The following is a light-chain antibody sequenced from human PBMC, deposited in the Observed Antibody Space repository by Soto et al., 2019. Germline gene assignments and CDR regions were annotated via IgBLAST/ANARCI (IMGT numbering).Light chain of an antibody. J-gene: IGKJ1*01. Sequence: EIVLTQSPGTLSLSPGERATLSCRASQSVSSSYLAWYQQNPGQAPRLLIYGASNRATGIPDRFSGSGSGTDFTLTISRLEPEDFAVYYCQQYGSSGTFGQGAKLEIK. CDR3: QQYGSSGT. CDR2: GAS. V-gene: IGKV3-20*01. CDR1: QSVSSSY.